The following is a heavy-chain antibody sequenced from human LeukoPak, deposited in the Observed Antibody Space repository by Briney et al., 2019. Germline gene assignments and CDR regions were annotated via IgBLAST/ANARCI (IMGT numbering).Heavy chain of an antibody. CDR3: STASHRYYYMDV. D-gene: IGHD2-2*01. V-gene: IGHV4-59*11. J-gene: IGHJ6*03. Sequence: PSETLSLTCTVSGGSISSHYWSWIRQPPGKGLEWIGYIYYSGSTNYNPSLKSRVTISVDTSKNQSSLKLSSVTAADTAVYYCSTASHRYYYMDVWGNGTTVTVSS. CDR1: GGSISSHY. CDR2: IYYSGST.